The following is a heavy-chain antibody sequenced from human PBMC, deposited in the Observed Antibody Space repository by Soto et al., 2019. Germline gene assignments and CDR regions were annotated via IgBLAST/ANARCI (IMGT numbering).Heavy chain of an antibody. J-gene: IGHJ6*04. CDR2: IIPILETA. CDR3: ARGGKLGGDLDV. CDR1: GGTFGRYT. D-gene: IGHD3-10*01. V-gene: IGHV1-69*08. Sequence: QVQLVQSGAEVKKPGSSVKVSCKASGGTFGRYTLSWVRQAPGQGLEWMGWIIPILETANYARRFQGRVTITADTSTGTAYMDLSGLKSDDTGVYYCARGGKLGGDLDVWGKGTPVTVSS.